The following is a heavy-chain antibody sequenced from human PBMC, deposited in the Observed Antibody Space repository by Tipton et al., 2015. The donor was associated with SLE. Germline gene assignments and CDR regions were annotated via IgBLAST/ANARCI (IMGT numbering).Heavy chain of an antibody. V-gene: IGHV4-59*11. CDR2: VYSSGST. D-gene: IGHD2-15*01. CDR1: GGSISSQY. CDR3: ARGLNCSGGSCYVDY. J-gene: IGHJ4*02. Sequence: TLSLTCTVSGGSISSQYWSWIRQPPGKGLEWIGYVYSSGSTNYNPSLKSRVTISVDMSKNQFSLKLTSMTAADTAVYYCARGLNCSGGSCYVDYWGQGTLVTVSS.